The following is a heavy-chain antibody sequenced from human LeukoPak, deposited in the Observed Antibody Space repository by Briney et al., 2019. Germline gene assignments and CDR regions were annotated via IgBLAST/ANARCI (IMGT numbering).Heavy chain of an antibody. CDR1: GGSISSSSYY. Sequence: NPSETLSLTCTVSGGSISSSSYYWGWIRQPPGKGLEWIGSIYYSGSTNYNPSLKSRVTISVDTSKNPFSLKLSSVTAADTAVYYCARVGWGIAVAGPRGSYYYYMDVWGKGTTVTVSS. D-gene: IGHD6-19*01. J-gene: IGHJ6*03. CDR2: IYYSGST. V-gene: IGHV4-39*07. CDR3: ARVGWGIAVAGPRGSYYYYMDV.